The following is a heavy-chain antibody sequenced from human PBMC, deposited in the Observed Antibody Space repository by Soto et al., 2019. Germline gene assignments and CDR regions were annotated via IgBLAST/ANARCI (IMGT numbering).Heavy chain of an antibody. CDR3: ARDSSSWYTDY. D-gene: IGHD6-13*01. V-gene: IGHV3-33*01. Sequence: PGGSLRLSCAASGFTFSSYGMHWVRQAPGKGLEWVAVIWYDGSNKYYADSVKGRFTISRDNSKNTLYLQMNSLRAEDTAVYYCARDSSSWYTDYWGQGTLVTVSS. J-gene: IGHJ4*02. CDR1: GFTFSSYG. CDR2: IWYDGSNK.